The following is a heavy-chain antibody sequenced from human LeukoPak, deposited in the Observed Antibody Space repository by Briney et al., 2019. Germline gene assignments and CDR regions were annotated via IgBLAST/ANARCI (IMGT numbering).Heavy chain of an antibody. J-gene: IGHJ4*02. CDR1: GFTFADYA. Sequence: PGRSLRLSCAASGFTFADYAMHWVRQAPGKGLEWVSGISWNSGSIGYAASVEGRFTISRDNANNSLYLQMNSLRAEDTALYYCAKARGFGELYFDYWGQGTLVTVSS. CDR3: AKARGFGELYFDY. V-gene: IGHV3-9*01. D-gene: IGHD3-10*01. CDR2: ISWNSGSI.